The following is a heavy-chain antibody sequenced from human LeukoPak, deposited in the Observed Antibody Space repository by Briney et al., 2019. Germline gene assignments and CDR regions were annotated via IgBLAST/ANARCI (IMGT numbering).Heavy chain of an antibody. CDR2: INHSGST. CDR1: GGSFSGYY. D-gene: IGHD2-2*03. Sequence: PSETLSLICAVYGGSFSGYYWSWIRQPPGKGLEWIGEINHSGSTNYNPSLKSRVTISVDTSKNQFSLKLSSVTAADTAVYYCARGRVDIVVVPAAMSRYFDYWGQGTLVTVSS. V-gene: IGHV4-34*01. CDR3: ARGRVDIVVVPAAMSRYFDY. J-gene: IGHJ4*02.